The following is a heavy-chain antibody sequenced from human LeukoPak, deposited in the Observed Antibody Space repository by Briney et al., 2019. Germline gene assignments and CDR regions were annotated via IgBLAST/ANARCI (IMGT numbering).Heavy chain of an antibody. J-gene: IGHJ4*02. D-gene: IGHD3-22*01. V-gene: IGHV4-4*02. Sequence: PSETLSLTCAVSGGSISSSNWWSWVRQPPGKGLEWIGEIYHSGSTNYNPSLKSRVTISVDKSKNQFSLKLSSVTAADTAVYYCARDGGAPYYYDSSGYRYWGQGTLVTVSS. CDR1: GGSISSSNW. CDR2: IYHSGST. CDR3: ARDGGAPYYYDSSGYRY.